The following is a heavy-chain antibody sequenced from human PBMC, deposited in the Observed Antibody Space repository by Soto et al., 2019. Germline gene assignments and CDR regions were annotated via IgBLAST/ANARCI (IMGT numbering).Heavy chain of an antibody. CDR1: GGSFSGYY. Sequence: SETLSLTCAVYGGSFSGYYWSWIRQPPGKGLEWIGEINHSGSTNYNPSLKSRVTISVDTSKNQFSLKLSSVTAADTAVYYCARGEGAAAGKGYNWFDPWGQGTLVTVSS. CDR2: INHSGST. D-gene: IGHD6-13*01. V-gene: IGHV4-34*01. CDR3: ARGEGAAAGKGYNWFDP. J-gene: IGHJ5*02.